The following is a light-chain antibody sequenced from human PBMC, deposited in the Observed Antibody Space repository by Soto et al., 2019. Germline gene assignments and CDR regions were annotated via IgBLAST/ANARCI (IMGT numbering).Light chain of an antibody. V-gene: IGKV3-15*01. CDR3: QQYDYWPRT. J-gene: IGKJ1*01. CDR1: QSVTSNY. CDR2: GAS. Sequence: EIVLTQSPGTLSLSPGERATLSCRASQSVTSNYLAWYQQKPGQAPRLLIYGASTRATGIPERFSGSGSGTEFTLTISSLQSEDFAVYYCQQYDYWPRTFGQGTKVDIK.